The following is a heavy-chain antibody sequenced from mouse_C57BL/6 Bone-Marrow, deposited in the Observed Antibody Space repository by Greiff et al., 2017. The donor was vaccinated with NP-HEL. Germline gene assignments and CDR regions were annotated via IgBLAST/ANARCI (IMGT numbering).Heavy chain of an antibody. CDR3: ARYSYGNYEAYYFDY. CDR1: GYTFTSYW. D-gene: IGHD2-1*01. V-gene: IGHV1-53*01. CDR2: INPSNGGT. J-gene: IGHJ2*01. Sequence: VQLQQPGTELVKPGASVKLSCKASGYTFTSYWMHWVKQRPGQGLEWIGNINPSNGGTNYNEKFKSKATLTVDKSSSTAYMQLSSLTSEDSAVYYCARYSYGNYEAYYFDYWGQGTTLTVSS.